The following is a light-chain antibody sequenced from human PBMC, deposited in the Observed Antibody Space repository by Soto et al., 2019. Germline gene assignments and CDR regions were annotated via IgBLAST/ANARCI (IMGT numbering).Light chain of an antibody. Sequence: ALTQPRSASRSPGQSVAISCTGTSSDVGGYNYVSWYQQHPGKAPKLMIYEVNKRPSGVPDRFSGSKSGNTASLTVSGLQAEDEADYYFSSYAGSSNVFGPATKVTVL. CDR2: EVN. J-gene: IGLJ1*01. CDR3: SSYAGSSNV. V-gene: IGLV2-8*01. CDR1: SSDVGGYNY.